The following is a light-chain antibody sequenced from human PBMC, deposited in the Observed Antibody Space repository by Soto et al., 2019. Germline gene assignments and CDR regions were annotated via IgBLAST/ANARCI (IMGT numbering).Light chain of an antibody. V-gene: IGLV2-14*01. CDR1: SSDVGGYNY. CDR3: SSYTRSSTRV. Sequence: QSALTQPASVSGSPGQSITISCTGTSSDVGGYNYVSWYQQHPGKAPKLMIYDVSNRPSGVSNRSSGSKSGNTASLTISGLQAEDEADYYCSSYTRSSTRVFGTGTKVTV. CDR2: DVS. J-gene: IGLJ1*01.